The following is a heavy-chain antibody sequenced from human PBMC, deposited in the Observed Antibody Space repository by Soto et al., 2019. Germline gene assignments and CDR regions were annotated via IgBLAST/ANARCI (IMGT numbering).Heavy chain of an antibody. Sequence: SETLSLTCAVYGGSFSGYYWSWIRQPPGKGLEWIGEINHSGSTNYNPSLKSRVTISVDTSKNQFSLKLSSVTAADTAVYYCARGLDFGGSGSKYYYYYMDVWGKGTTVTVSS. V-gene: IGHV4-34*01. J-gene: IGHJ6*03. D-gene: IGHD3-10*01. CDR1: GGSFSGYY. CDR3: ARGLDFGGSGSKYYYYYMDV. CDR2: INHSGST.